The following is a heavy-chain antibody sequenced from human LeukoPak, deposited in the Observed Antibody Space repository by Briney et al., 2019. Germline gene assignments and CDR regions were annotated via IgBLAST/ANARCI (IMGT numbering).Heavy chain of an antibody. CDR3: ARSLNYDFWSGYENNWFDP. CDR1: GYTFTSYG. D-gene: IGHD3-3*01. Sequence: ASVKVSCKASGYTFTSYGISWVRQAPGQGLEWMGWISAYNGNTNYAQKFQGRVTMTRDTSISTAYMELSRLRSDDTAVYYCARSLNYDFWSGYENNWFDPWGQGTLVTVSS. J-gene: IGHJ5*02. CDR2: ISAYNGNT. V-gene: IGHV1-18*01.